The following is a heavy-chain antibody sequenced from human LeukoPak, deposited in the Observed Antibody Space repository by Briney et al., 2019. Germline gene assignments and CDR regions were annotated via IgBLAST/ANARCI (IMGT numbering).Heavy chain of an antibody. J-gene: IGHJ4*02. D-gene: IGHD1-1*01. CDR2: IKQDGSAK. CDR3: AGCAGNSCYFDY. CDR1: GFSFISYW. Sequence: XLXXXCAASGFSFISYWMSWVRQAPGKGLEWVANIKQDGSAKNYVDSVKGRFTISRDNAKNSLYLQLNSLRAEDTAVYYCAGCAGNSCYFDYWGQGTLVIVSS. V-gene: IGHV3-7*01.